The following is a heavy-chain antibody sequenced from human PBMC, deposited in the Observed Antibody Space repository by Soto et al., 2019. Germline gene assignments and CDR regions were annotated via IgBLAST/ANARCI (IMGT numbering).Heavy chain of an antibody. CDR3: ARHDYATTGRNSGFDD. D-gene: IGHD3-22*01. J-gene: IGHJ4*02. Sequence: QVHLVESGGGVVQPGRSLRLSCAASGFTFRNYAMHWVRQVPQAPGKGLEWVAVISYDGINQFYADSVRGRFTISRDDSENTQYLPMHSLRADGAAVYYCARHDYATTGRNSGFDDGGQGTLVTVSS. V-gene: IGHV3-30-3*01. CDR1: GFTFRNYA. CDR2: ISYDGINQ.